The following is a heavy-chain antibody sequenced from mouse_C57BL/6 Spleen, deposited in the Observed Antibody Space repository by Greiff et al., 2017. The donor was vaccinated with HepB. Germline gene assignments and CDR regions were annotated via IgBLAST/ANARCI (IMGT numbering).Heavy chain of an antibody. Sequence: QVQLQQSGAELARPGASVKLSCKASGYTFTSYGISWVKQRTGQGLEWIGEIYPRSGNTYYNEKFKGKATLTADKSSSTAYMELRSLTSEDSAVYFSARPLHYTTRGGSPHYFDTTGAGTTLSLSS. V-gene: IGHV1-81*01. D-gene: IGHD1-1*01. CDR1: GYTFTSYG. CDR2: IYPRSGNT. CDR3: ARPLHYTTRGGSPHYFDT. J-gene: IGHJ2*01.